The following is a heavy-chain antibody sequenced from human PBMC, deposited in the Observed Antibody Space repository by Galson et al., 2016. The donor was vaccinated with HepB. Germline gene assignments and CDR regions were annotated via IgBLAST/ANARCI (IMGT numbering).Heavy chain of an antibody. J-gene: IGHJ6*02. CDR3: AREGGMDV. Sequence: SVKVSCKASGYTFNNYDINWVRQASGRGLEWMGWMNPYDVKTDYAQKFQGRVTMTRNASISTAYMELSSLTSEDTAVYYCAREGGMDVWGQGTAVTVSS. V-gene: IGHV1-8*01. CDR2: MNPYDVKT. CDR1: GYTFNNYD.